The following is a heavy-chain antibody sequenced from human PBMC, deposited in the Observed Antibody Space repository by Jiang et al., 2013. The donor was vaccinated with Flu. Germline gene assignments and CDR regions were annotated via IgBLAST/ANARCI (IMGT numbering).Heavy chain of an antibody. J-gene: IGHJ6*02. CDR3: AKGSNYGMDV. CDR2: IQNDGTNK. V-gene: IGHV3-30*02. CDR1: GFTISNYG. Sequence: VQLVESGGGVVQPGGSLRLSCAASGFTISNYGMHCVRQAPGKGLEWVSFIQNDGTNKFYADSVKGRFTISRDNSKNTLYLQMNSLRAEDTAVYYCAKGSNYGMDVWGQGTTVTVPS.